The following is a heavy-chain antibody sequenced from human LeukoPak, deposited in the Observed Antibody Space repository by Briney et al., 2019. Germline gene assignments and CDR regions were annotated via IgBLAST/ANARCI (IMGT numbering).Heavy chain of an antibody. CDR1: GGSISSYY. J-gene: IGHJ6*02. CDR2: IYYSGST. Sequence: PSETLSLTCTVSGGSISSYYWSWIRQPPGKGLEWIGYIYYSGSTNYNPSLKSRVTISVDTSKNQFSLKLSSVTAADTAVYYCARWDGGFNYYYGMDVWGQGTSVTVSS. D-gene: IGHD5-24*01. CDR3: ARWDGGFNYYYGMDV. V-gene: IGHV4-59*01.